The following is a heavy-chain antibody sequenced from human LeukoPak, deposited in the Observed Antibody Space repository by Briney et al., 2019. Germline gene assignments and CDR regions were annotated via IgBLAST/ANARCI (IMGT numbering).Heavy chain of an antibody. CDR2: ISSSSRYI. V-gene: IGHV3-21*01. Sequence: GGSLRLSCAASGFTFSSYSMNWVRQAPGKGREGVSSISSSSRYIYYADSVKGRFTISRDNAKNSLYLQMNSLRAEDTAVYYCARVRMGIAAAGNNWFDPWGQGTLVTVSS. CDR1: GFTFSSYS. J-gene: IGHJ5*02. CDR3: ARVRMGIAAAGNNWFDP. D-gene: IGHD6-13*01.